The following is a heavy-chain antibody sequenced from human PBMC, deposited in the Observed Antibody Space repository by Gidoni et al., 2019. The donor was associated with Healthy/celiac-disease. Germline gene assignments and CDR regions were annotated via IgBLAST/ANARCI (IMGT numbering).Heavy chain of an antibody. CDR2: IWYDGSKK. Sequence: QVQLVESGGGVVQPGRSLRLSCAASGFTLSSSGMHWVRQAQGKGLEGVAVIWYDGSKKYYADSVKGRFTISRDNSKNTLYLQMNSLRAEDTAVYYCARDKGMVRYQLGWFDPWGQGTLVTVSS. V-gene: IGHV3-33*08. D-gene: IGHD3-10*01. CDR3: ARDKGMVRYQLGWFDP. J-gene: IGHJ5*02. CDR1: GFTLSSSG.